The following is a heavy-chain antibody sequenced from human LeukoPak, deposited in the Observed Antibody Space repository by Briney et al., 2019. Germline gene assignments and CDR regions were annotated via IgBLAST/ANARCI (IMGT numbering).Heavy chain of an antibody. Sequence: SVKVSCKASGGTFSSYAISWVRQAPGQGLEWMGGIIPIFGTANYAQKFQGRVTITADESTSTAYMELRRLRSEDTAVYYCARDRAYDYVWGSYRYIDAFDIWGQGTMVTVSS. CDR2: IIPIFGTA. CDR1: GGTFSSYA. V-gene: IGHV1-69*13. D-gene: IGHD3-16*02. CDR3: ARDRAYDYVWGSYRYIDAFDI. J-gene: IGHJ3*02.